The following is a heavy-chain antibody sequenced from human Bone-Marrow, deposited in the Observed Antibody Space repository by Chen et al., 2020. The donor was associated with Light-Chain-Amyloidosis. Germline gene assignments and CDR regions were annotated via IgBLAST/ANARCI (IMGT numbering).Heavy chain of an antibody. CDR1: GGSISSSSYY. D-gene: IGHD3-16*02. CDR2: FYYSGST. Sequence: QLQLQESGPGLVKPSETLSLTCTVSGGSISSSSYYWGWIRQPPGKGLEWIGSFYYSGSTYYNPSLKSRVTISVDTSKNQFSLKLSSVTAADTAVYYCARDPYDYVWGSYRPNNNWFDPWGQGTLVTVSS. V-gene: IGHV4-39*07. J-gene: IGHJ5*02. CDR3: ARDPYDYVWGSYRPNNNWFDP.